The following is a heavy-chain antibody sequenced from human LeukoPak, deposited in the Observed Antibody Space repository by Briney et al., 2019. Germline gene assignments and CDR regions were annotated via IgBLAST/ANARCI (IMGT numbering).Heavy chain of an antibody. D-gene: IGHD4-23*01. CDR1: GVSISSSNSY. Sequence: PSETLSLTCTVSGVSISSSNSYWGWIRQPPGKGLEWIGEINHSGSTNYNPSLKSRVTISVDTSKNQFSLKLSSVTAADTAVYYCARRRGMTTVVNPPNDIWGQGTMVTVSS. J-gene: IGHJ3*02. V-gene: IGHV4-39*07. CDR2: INHSGST. CDR3: ARRRGMTTVVNPPNDI.